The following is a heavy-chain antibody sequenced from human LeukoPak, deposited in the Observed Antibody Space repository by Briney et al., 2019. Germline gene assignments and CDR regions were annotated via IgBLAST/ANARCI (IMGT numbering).Heavy chain of an antibody. J-gene: IGHJ6*03. Sequence: PSETLSLTCTVSGGSISSYYWSWIRQPAGKGLEWIGRIYTSGSTNYNPSLKSRVTMSVDTSKNQFSLKLSSVTAADTAVYYCARVEVGVSSSWYGNYYYYYYMDVWGQGTLVTVSS. D-gene: IGHD6-13*01. CDR2: IYTSGST. CDR3: ARVEVGVSSSWYGNYYYYYYMDV. V-gene: IGHV4-4*07. CDR1: GGSISSYY.